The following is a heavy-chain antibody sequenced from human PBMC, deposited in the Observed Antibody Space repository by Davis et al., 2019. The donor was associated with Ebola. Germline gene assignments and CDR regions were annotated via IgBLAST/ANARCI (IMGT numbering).Heavy chain of an antibody. Sequence: SETLSLTCTVSGGSISSGGYYWSWIRQHPGKGLEWIGYIYYSGSTYYNPSLKSRVTISVDTSKNQFSLKLSSVTAADTAVYYCARVGGMITFGGVIVPYYFDYWGQGTLVTVSS. CDR3: ARVGGMITFGGVIVPYYFDY. CDR1: GGSISSGGYY. V-gene: IGHV4-30-4*08. CDR2: IYYSGST. J-gene: IGHJ4*02. D-gene: IGHD3-16*02.